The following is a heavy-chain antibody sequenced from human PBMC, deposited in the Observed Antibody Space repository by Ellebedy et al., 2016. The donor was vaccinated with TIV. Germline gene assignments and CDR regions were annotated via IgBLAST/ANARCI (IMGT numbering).Heavy chain of an antibody. Sequence: SETLSLXCAVSGDSISSGGYSWSWIRQPLGKGLEWIGYIYHSGKTYYNPSLKSRVTISVDRPKNQFSVRLNSVTAADTAVYYCARVRNYYDSSGYYWPYNWFDPWGQGTLVTVSS. D-gene: IGHD3-22*01. CDR2: IYHSGKT. V-gene: IGHV4-30-2*01. J-gene: IGHJ5*02. CDR1: GDSISSGGYS. CDR3: ARVRNYYDSSGYYWPYNWFDP.